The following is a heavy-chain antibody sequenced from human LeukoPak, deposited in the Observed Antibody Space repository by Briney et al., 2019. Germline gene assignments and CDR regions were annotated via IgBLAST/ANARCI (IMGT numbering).Heavy chain of an antibody. CDR3: AREMLKDSSSHPFDY. J-gene: IGHJ4*02. V-gene: IGHV3-48*04. CDR2: ISSSSSTI. CDR1: GFIFSSYS. Sequence: PGGSLRLSCAASGFIFSSYSMNWVCLAPGKGLEWVSYISSSSSTIYYADSVKGRFTISRDNAKNSLYLQMNSLRAEDTAVYYCAREMLKDSSSHPFDYWGQGTLVTVSS. D-gene: IGHD6-13*01.